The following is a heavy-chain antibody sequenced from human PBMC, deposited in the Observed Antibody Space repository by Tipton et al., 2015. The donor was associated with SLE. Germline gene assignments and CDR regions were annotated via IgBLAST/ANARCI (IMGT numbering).Heavy chain of an antibody. CDR1: GGSITDYY. Sequence: LRLSCTVSGGSITDYYWNWIRQHPGKGLEWIGYVYFNGYTYYNAALKSRVTISVDTSKSQFSLNLNSLTAADTAVYYCARGTWLGIYLDFWGQGTLVAVSS. V-gene: IGHV4-31*02. CDR2: VYFNGYT. D-gene: IGHD3-10*01. J-gene: IGHJ4*02. CDR3: ARGTWLGIYLDF.